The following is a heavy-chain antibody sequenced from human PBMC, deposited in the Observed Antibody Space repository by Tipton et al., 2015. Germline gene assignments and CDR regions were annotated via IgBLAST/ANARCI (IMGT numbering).Heavy chain of an antibody. J-gene: IGHJ3*01. V-gene: IGHV1-69*05. CDR1: GGTFNIYA. CDR3: ATVDQFDDTHTYQDAFDL. D-gene: IGHD3-22*01. Sequence: QSGAEVKQPGSSVKVSCKAVGGTFNIYAVSWVRQAPAEGLEWLGDIIPFFNSSNYAQKFQGRVAITTDTSATTVFMTLSSLRSEDTAVYYCATVDQFDDTHTYQDAFDLWGQGTTVTVPS. CDR2: IIPFFNSS.